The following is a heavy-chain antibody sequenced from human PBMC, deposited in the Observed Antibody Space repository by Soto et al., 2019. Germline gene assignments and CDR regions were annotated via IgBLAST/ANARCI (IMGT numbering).Heavy chain of an antibody. V-gene: IGHV3-53*02. CDR1: GISVSSNY. Sequence: EVQLVETGGGLIQPGGSLRLSCVVSGISVSSNYMSWVRQAPGKGLEWVSLLYSGGTTYYADSVKGRFTISRDNSKNTLFLQMNSLKTEDTAVYYCVKDGSSGWPYYYGMDVWGQGTTVTVSS. CDR2: LYSGGTT. CDR3: VKDGSSGWPYYYGMDV. J-gene: IGHJ6*02. D-gene: IGHD6-19*01.